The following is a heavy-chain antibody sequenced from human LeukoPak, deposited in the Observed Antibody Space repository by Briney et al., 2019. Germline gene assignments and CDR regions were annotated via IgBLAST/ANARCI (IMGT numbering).Heavy chain of an antibody. CDR2: INQDGSEK. V-gene: IGHV3-7*01. CDR3: ARPYYYDSSGYQD. J-gene: IGHJ4*02. D-gene: IGHD3-22*01. CDR1: GFTFTTYW. Sequence: GGSLRPSCAASGFTFTTYWMGWVRQAPGKGLEWVANINQDGSEKYYVDSVKGRFTISRDNAKNSLYLQMNSLRAEDTAVYYCARPYYYDSSGYQDWGQGTLVTVSS.